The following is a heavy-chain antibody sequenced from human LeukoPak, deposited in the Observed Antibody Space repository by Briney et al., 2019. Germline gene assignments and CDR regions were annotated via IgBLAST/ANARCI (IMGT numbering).Heavy chain of an antibody. Sequence: PSETLSLTCTVSGYSISSGYYWGWIRQPPGKGLEWIGYIYYSGSTNYNPSLKSRVTISVDTSKNQFSLKLSSAIAADTAVYYCARTYYYGSGSYSLFDYWGQGTLVTVSS. CDR3: ARTYYYGSGSYSLFDY. CDR2: IYYSGST. J-gene: IGHJ4*02. V-gene: IGHV4-61*01. D-gene: IGHD3-10*01. CDR1: GYSISSGYY.